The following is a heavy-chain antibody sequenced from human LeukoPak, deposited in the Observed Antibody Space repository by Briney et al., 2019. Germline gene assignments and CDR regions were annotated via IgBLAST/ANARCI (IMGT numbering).Heavy chain of an antibody. J-gene: IGHJ4*02. V-gene: IGHV3-66*01. Sequence: PGGSLRLSCAASGFTFSTFELNWVRQAPGKGLEWVSVIYGGVNTVYADSVQGRFTISRDNSKNTLYLQMSSLRAEDTAVYYCAKSPKTGFLFDYWGKGTLVTVSS. CDR2: IYGGVNT. D-gene: IGHD1-1*01. CDR1: GFTFSTFE. CDR3: AKSPKTGFLFDY.